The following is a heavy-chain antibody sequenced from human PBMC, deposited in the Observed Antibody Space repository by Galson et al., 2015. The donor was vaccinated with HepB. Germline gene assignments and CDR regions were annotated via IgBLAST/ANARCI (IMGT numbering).Heavy chain of an antibody. CDR2: INAGNGNT. CDR1: GYTFTSYA. V-gene: IGHV1-3*01. D-gene: IGHD3-10*01. CDR3: ARDRVLSSLWFGELGYYFDY. J-gene: IGHJ4*02. Sequence: SVKVSCKASGYTFTSYAMHWVRQAPGQRLEWMGWINAGNGNTKYSQKFQGRVTITRDTSASTAYMELSSLRSEDTAVYYCARDRVLSSLWFGELGYYFDYWGQGTLVTVSS.